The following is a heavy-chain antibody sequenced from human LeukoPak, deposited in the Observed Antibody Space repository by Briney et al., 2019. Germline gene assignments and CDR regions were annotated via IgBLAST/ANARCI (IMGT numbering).Heavy chain of an antibody. Sequence: NPSETLSLTCSVSGGSISSSSYYWGWIRQAPGKGLEWIGSIYYSGRTYYNPSLKSRVTISVDTSKNQFSLKLSSVTAADTAVYYCARVVTMIVVVTNNWFDPWGQGTLVTVSS. CDR1: GGSISSSSYY. CDR3: ARVVTMIVVVTNNWFDP. V-gene: IGHV4-39*01. D-gene: IGHD3-22*01. J-gene: IGHJ5*02. CDR2: IYYSGRT.